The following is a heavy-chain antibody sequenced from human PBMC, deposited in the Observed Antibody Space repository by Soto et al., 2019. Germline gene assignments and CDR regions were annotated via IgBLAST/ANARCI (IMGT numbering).Heavy chain of an antibody. V-gene: IGHV3-21*01. CDR3: ARAEKEYYYDSSGYYYVLAYFDY. J-gene: IGHJ4*02. D-gene: IGHD3-22*01. Sequence: GGSLRLSCAASGFTFSSYSMNWVRQAPGKGLEWVSSISSSSSYIYYADSVKGRFTISRDNAKNSLYLQMNSLRAEDTAVYYCARAEKEYYYDSSGYYYVLAYFDYWGQGTLVTVSS. CDR1: GFTFSSYS. CDR2: ISSSSSYI.